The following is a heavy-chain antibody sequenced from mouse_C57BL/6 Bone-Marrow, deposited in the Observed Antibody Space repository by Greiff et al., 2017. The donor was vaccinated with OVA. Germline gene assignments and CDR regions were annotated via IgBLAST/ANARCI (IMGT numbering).Heavy chain of an antibody. D-gene: IGHD3-1*01. CDR3: ARRDSAWFAY. J-gene: IGHJ3*01. CDR1: GYTFTSYW. Sequence: QVQLQQPGAELVRPGTSVKLSCKASGYTFTSYWMHWVKQRPGQGLEWIGVIDPSDSYTNYNQKFKGKATLTVDTSSSTAYMQLSSLTSEDSAVYYCARRDSAWFAYWGQGTLVTVSA. CDR2: IDPSDSYT. V-gene: IGHV1-59*01.